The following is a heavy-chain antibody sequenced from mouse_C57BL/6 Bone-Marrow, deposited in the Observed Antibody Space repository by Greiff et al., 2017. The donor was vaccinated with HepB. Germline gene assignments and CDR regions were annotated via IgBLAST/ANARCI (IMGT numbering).Heavy chain of an antibody. CDR3: ARGGAHYYGSSHWYFDV. Sequence: EVQRVESGPGLVKPSQSLSLTCSVTGYSITSGYYWNWIRQFPGNKLEWMGYISYDGSNNYNPSLKNRISITRDTSKNQFFLKLNSVTTEDTATYYCARGGAHYYGSSHWYFDVWGTGTTVTVSS. CDR2: ISYDGSN. D-gene: IGHD1-1*01. V-gene: IGHV3-6*01. CDR1: GYSITSGYY. J-gene: IGHJ1*03.